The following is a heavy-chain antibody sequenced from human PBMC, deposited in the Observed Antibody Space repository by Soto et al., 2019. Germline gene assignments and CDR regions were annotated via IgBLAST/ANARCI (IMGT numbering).Heavy chain of an antibody. J-gene: IGHJ4*02. D-gene: IGHD2-15*01. CDR1: GGSISSSNW. CDR2: IYHSGST. Sequence: SETLSLTCAVSGGSISSSNWWSWVRQPPGKGLEWIGEIYHSGSTNYNPSLKSRVTISVDKSKNQFSLKLSSVTAADTAVYYCARVMGCSGGSCYPDYFDYWGQGTLVTVSS. V-gene: IGHV4-4*02. CDR3: ARVMGCSGGSCYPDYFDY.